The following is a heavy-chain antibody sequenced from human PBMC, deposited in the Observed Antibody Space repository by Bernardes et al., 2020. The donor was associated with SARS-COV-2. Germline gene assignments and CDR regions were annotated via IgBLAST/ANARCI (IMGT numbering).Heavy chain of an antibody. Sequence: GGSLRLSCAASGFTFSAYSMNWVRQAPGKGLEWISYISSTSNTIYYADSVKGRFTISRDSAKNSLYLQTNSLRAEDTAVYYCVRDLSVELGFYYFDYWGQGTLVTVSS. V-gene: IGHV3-48*01. J-gene: IGHJ4*02. CDR3: VRDLSVELGFYYFDY. CDR1: GFTFSAYS. CDR2: ISSTSNTI. D-gene: IGHD1-7*01.